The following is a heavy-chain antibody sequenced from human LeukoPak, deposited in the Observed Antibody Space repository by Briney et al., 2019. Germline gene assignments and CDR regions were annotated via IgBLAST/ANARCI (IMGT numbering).Heavy chain of an antibody. CDR3: TRDGSSRSLAT. D-gene: IGHD6-6*01. CDR1: GGSISSYY. J-gene: IGHJ5*02. Sequence: SETLSPTCTVSGGSISSYYWSWIRQPPGKGLEWIGYIYYSGSTNYNPSLKSRVTISVDTSKNQFSLRLTSVTAADTAVYYCTRDGSSRSLATWGQGNLVTVSS. V-gene: IGHV4-59*01. CDR2: IYYSGST.